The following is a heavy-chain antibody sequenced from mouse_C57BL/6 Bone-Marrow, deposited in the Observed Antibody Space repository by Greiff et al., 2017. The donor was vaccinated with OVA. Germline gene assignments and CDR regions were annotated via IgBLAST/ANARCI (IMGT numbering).Heavy chain of an antibody. CDR3: TTGTAQAFDY. Sequence: EVQLQQSGAELVRPGASVKLSCTASGFNIKEDYMHWVKQRPEQGLEWIGWIDPENGDTEYASKFQGKATITADTSSNTAYLQLSSLTSEDTAVYYCTTGTAQAFDYWGQGTTLTVSS. D-gene: IGHD3-2*02. CDR1: GFNIKEDY. CDR2: IDPENGDT. J-gene: IGHJ2*01. V-gene: IGHV14-4*01.